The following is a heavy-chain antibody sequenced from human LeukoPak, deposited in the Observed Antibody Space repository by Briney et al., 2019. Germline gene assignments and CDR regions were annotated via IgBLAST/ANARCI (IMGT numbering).Heavy chain of an antibody. V-gene: IGHV3-53*01. CDR3: AKARYYDFWSGTAADY. CDR2: IYSGGST. CDR1: GFTVSSNY. D-gene: IGHD3-3*01. J-gene: IGHJ4*02. Sequence: PGGSLRLSCAASGFTVSSNYMSWVRQAPGKGLEWVSVIYSGGSTYYADSVEGRFTISRDNSKNTLYLQMNSLRAEDTAVYYCAKARYYDFWSGTAADYWGQGTLVTVSS.